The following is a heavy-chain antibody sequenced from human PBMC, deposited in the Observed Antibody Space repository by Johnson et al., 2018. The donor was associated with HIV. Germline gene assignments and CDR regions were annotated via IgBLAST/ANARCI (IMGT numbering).Heavy chain of an antibody. D-gene: IGHD3-3*01. J-gene: IGHJ3*02. V-gene: IGHV3-43*01. Sequence: VQLVESGGVVVQPGGSLRLSCAASGFTFDDYTMHWVRQAPGKGLEWVSLISWDGGSTGYADSVKGRFTIYRDNAKNSLYLQMNSLRAEDTALYYCARRGFGTASDAFDIWGQGTMVTVSS. CDR1: GFTFDDYT. CDR2: ISWDGGST. CDR3: ARRGFGTASDAFDI.